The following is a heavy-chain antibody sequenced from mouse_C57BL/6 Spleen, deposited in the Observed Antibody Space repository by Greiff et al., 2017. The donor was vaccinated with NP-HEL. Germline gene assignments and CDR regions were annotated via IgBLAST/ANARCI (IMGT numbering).Heavy chain of an antibody. CDR2: INPNNGGT. CDR1: GYTFTDYY. Sequence: EVQLQQSGPELVKPGASVKISCKASGYTFTDYYMNWVKQSHGKSLEWIGDINPNNGGTSYNQKFKGKATLTVDKSSSTAYMELRSLTSEDSAVYYCAGTLGGYLGQGTTLTVAS. D-gene: IGHD4-1*01. CDR3: AGTLGGY. V-gene: IGHV1-26*01. J-gene: IGHJ2*01.